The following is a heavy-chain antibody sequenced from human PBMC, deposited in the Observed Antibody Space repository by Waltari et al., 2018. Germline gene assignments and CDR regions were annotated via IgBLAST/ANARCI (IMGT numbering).Heavy chain of an antibody. J-gene: IGHJ4*02. V-gene: IGHV7-4-1*02. CDR3: ATVLGAAPATRVT. CDR1: GYTFTDYY. CDR2: INTNTGHP. D-gene: IGHD6-13*01. Sequence: VQLVQSGAEVKKPGATVKISCKASGYTFTDYYMHWVRQAPGQGLEWMGWINTNTGHPSYAQGFTRRFVFSFDTSVNTAFLQINSLKADDTAMYYCATVLGAAPATRVTGGQGTLVTVSS.